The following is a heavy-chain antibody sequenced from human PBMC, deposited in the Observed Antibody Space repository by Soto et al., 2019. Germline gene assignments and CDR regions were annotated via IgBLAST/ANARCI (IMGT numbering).Heavy chain of an antibody. CDR3: VHRPGSFRPYNDLSGVDV. CDR2: IFWDNDK. V-gene: IGHV2-5*02. J-gene: IGHJ6*02. CDR1: GFSLNTGGVG. D-gene: IGHD1-26*01. Sequence: QITLRESGPSVVIPTQTLTLTCTFSGFSLNTGGVGVGWIRQPPGKALEWVALIFWDNDKRYSQSLKNRLTIMQGTSKNQVVLTMTNMDPVDTATYYCVHRPGSFRPYNDLSGVDVWGQGTTVTVA.